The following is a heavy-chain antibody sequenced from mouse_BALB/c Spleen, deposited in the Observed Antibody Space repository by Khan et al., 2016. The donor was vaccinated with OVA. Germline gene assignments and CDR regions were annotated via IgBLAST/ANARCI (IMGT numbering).Heavy chain of an antibody. V-gene: IGHV1-77*01. CDR3: ARRKYVGYTCAY. CDR2: ISPGSGDI. D-gene: IGHD1-2*01. J-gene: IGHJ3*01. CDR1: GYTFTDYY. Sequence: QVRLQQSGAELARPGASVKLSCKASGYTFTDYYINWVKQRTGQGLEWIGEISPGSGDIYYNERFKGKATLTADHSSSTAYMPLSSLTSEAAAGYVCARRKYVGYTCAYWGQGTLVTVSA.